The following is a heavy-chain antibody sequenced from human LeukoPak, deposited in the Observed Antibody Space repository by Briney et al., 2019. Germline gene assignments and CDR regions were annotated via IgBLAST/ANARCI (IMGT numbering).Heavy chain of an antibody. CDR3: ARDLVGSSSWYVNYRGGFDP. J-gene: IGHJ5*02. CDR1: GGSISSSSYY. V-gene: IGHV4-39*07. D-gene: IGHD6-13*01. Sequence: SETLSLTCTVSGGSISSSSYYRGWIRQPPGKGLEWIGSIYYSGSTYYNPSLKSRVTISVDTSKNQFSLKLSSVTAADTAVYYCARDLVGSSSWYVNYRGGFDPWGQGTLVTVSS. CDR2: IYYSGST.